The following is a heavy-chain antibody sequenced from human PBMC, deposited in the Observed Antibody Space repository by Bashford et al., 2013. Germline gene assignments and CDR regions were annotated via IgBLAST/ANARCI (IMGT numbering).Heavy chain of an antibody. CDR1: GFSLSTSGVG. CDR3: AHSLTNFWSAADYYYYYGMDV. D-gene: IGHD3-3*01. V-gene: IGHV2-5*01. CDR2: IYWNDDK. Sequence: LVKPTQTLTLTCTFSGFSLSTSGVGVGWIRQPPGKALEWLALIYWNDDKRYSPSLKSRLTITKDTSKNQVVLTMTNMDPVDTATYYCAHSLTNFWSAADYYYYYGMDVWGQGTTVTVSS. J-gene: IGHJ6*02.